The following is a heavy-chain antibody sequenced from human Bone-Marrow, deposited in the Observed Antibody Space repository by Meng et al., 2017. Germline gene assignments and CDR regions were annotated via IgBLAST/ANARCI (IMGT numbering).Heavy chain of an antibody. D-gene: IGHD6-6*01. CDR2: IYYSGST. CDR3: ARGKSNSSPPFDP. J-gene: IGHJ5*02. V-gene: IGHV4-30-4*01. CDR1: GGSISSNDYY. Sequence: QVQLQESCPGLVNPSPTLSLTCTVSGGSISSNDYYWSWFRQSPGKGLEWIGYIYYSGSTYYNPSLKSRVTISVDTSKNQFSLKLSSVTAADTAVYYCARGKSNSSPPFDPWGQGTLVTVSS.